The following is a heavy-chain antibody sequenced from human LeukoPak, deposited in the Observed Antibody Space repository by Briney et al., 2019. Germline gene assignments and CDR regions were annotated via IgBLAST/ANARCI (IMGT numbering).Heavy chain of an antibody. J-gene: IGHJ3*02. Sequence: PGGSLRLSCAASGFTFDDYGMSWVRHAPGKGLEWVSGINWNGGSTGYADSVKGRFTISRDNAKNSLYLQMNSLRAEDTALYYCARDYSRPIGDYYDSSGRDAFDIWGQGAMVTVCS. CDR3: ARDYSRPIGDYYDSSGRDAFDI. CDR2: INWNGGST. V-gene: IGHV3-20*04. CDR1: GFTFDDYG. D-gene: IGHD3-22*01.